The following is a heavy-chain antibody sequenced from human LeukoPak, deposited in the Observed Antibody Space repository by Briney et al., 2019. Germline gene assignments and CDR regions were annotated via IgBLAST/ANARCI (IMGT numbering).Heavy chain of an antibody. CDR3: ARATQSWFDP. CDR1: GYTFTGYY. CDR2: INPSGGSA. J-gene: IGHJ5*02. Sequence: ASVKVSCKASGYTFTGYYIHWVRQAPGQGLEWIGIINPSGGSASYAQKFQGRVTMARDTSTSTVYLELSSLRSGDTAVYYCARATQSWFDPWGQGTLVTVSS. V-gene: IGHV1-46*01.